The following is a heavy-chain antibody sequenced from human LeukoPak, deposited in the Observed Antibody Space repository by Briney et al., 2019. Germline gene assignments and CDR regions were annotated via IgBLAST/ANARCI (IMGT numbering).Heavy chain of an antibody. Sequence: GGSLRLSCAASGFTFSSYGMHWVRQAPGKGLEWVAFIRYDGSNKYYADSVKGRFTISRDNSKNTLYLQMNSLRAEDTAVYYCAKRPSSTSCYNPFCYYYYYMDVWGKGTTVTVSS. V-gene: IGHV3-30*02. CDR3: AKRPSSTSCYNPFCYYYYYMDV. CDR1: GFTFSSYG. J-gene: IGHJ6*03. CDR2: IRYDGSNK. D-gene: IGHD2-2*02.